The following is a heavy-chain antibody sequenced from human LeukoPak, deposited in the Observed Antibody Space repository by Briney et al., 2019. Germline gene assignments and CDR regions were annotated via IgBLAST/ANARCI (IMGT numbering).Heavy chain of an antibody. CDR2: INPNSGGT. D-gene: IGHD5-18*01. Sequence: ASVKVTCKASGYTFTGYYMHWVRPAPGQGLEWMGWINPNSGGTNYAQKFQGRVTMTRDTSISTAYMELSRLRSDDTAVYYCARVEVQLWFGLDYWGQGTLVTVSS. J-gene: IGHJ4*02. V-gene: IGHV1-2*02. CDR3: ARVEVQLWFGLDY. CDR1: GYTFTGYY.